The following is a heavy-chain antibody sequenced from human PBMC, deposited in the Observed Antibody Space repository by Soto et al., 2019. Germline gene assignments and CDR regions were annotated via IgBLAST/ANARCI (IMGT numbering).Heavy chain of an antibody. J-gene: IGHJ5*02. CDR3: ARGRRTGGSGTQGLKFDP. V-gene: IGHV4-34*01. CDR1: GFTFGSYN. CDR2: INHSGST. Sequence: PGGSLRLSCAASGFTFGSYNMNWVRQPPGKGLEWIGEINHSGSTNYNPSLKSRVTISVDTSKNQFSLKLSSVTAADTAVYYCARGRRTGGSGTQGLKFDPWGQGTLVTVSS. D-gene: IGHD3-10*01.